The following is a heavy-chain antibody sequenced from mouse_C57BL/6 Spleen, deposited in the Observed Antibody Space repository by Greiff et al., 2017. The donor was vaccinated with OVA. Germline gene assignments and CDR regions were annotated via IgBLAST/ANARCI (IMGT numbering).Heavy chain of an antibody. V-gene: IGHV1-55*01. CDR1: GYTFTSYW. CDR2: IYPGSGST. Sequence: VQLQQSGAELVKPGASVKMSCKASGYTFTSYWITWVKQRPGQGLEWIGDIYPGSGSTNYNEKFKSKATLTVDTSSSTAYMQLSSLTSEDSAVYYCARYYYDYPYYYAMDYWGQGTSVTVSS. D-gene: IGHD2-4*01. CDR3: ARYYYDYPYYYAMDY. J-gene: IGHJ4*01.